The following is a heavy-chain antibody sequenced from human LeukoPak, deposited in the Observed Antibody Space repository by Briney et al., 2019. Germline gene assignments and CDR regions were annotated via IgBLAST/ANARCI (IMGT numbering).Heavy chain of an antibody. CDR1: GFTVSRNY. Sequence: GGSLRLSCAASGFTVSRNYMSWVRQVPGKGLEWVSVIYTGGSTHYADSVEGRFTISRDNSKNTVYLQINSLRTEDTAIYYCARDRSLSGTRDAFDIWGQGTMVTVSS. CDR3: ARDRSLSGTRDAFDI. CDR2: IYTGGST. V-gene: IGHV3-66*02. J-gene: IGHJ3*02. D-gene: IGHD3-22*01.